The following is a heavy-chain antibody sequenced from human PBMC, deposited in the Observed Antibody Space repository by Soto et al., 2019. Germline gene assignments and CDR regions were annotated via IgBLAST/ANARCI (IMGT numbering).Heavy chain of an antibody. Sequence: QVQLQESGPGLVKPSQTLSLTCTVSGGSISSGGYYWSWIRQHPGKGLEWIGYIYYSGSTYYNPSLNSRVTISVDTSKHQFSLKLSSVTAADTAVYYCAREGGIVGATAADYWGQGTLVTVSS. CDR1: GGSISSGGYY. V-gene: IGHV4-31*03. CDR2: IYYSGST. J-gene: IGHJ4*02. CDR3: AREGGIVGATAADY. D-gene: IGHD1-26*01.